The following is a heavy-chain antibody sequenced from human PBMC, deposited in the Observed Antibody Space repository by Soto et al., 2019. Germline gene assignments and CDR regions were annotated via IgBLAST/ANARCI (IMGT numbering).Heavy chain of an antibody. D-gene: IGHD2-2*01. CDR2: IYYSGST. CDR3: ARSSISKKIDY. J-gene: IGHJ4*02. Sequence: QVQLQESGPGLVKPSQTLTLTCSVSGGSINSGGYYWTWIRQHPGKGLEWIGNIYYSGSTSYKPSLKSRFTISIDTSKTHFSLKLSSVTAADTAVYYCARSSISKKIDYWGQGTLVTVSS. V-gene: IGHV4-31*03. CDR1: GGSINSGGYY.